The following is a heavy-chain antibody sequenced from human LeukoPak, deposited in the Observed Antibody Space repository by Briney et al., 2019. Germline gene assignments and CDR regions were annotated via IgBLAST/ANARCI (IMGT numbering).Heavy chain of an antibody. CDR2: ISYDGSVK. J-gene: IGHJ3*02. D-gene: IGHD3-22*01. V-gene: IGHV3-30-3*01. Sequence: GGSLRLSCIASGLTFSSYAIHWVRQAPGEGLEWVAFISYDGSVKYYGDSVKGRFSLSRDNSKNTVYMEMNSLRAEDTAVYYCARGSSYDSSDYSKNAFDIWGQGTMVTVSS. CDR3: ARGSSYDSSDYSKNAFDI. CDR1: GLTFSSYA.